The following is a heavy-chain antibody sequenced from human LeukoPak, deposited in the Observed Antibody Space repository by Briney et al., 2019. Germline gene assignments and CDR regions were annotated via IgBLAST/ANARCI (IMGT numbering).Heavy chain of an antibody. V-gene: IGHV1-8*01. CDR3: ARGIARGVPYNWFDP. Sequence: GASVKVSCKASGYTFTSYDINWVRQATGQGLEWMGWMNPDGGNTGYAQKFQGRVTMTRNTSISTAYMELYSLESEDTAVYYCARGIARGVPYNWFDPWGQGTLVTVSS. CDR1: GYTFTSYD. D-gene: IGHD3-10*01. J-gene: IGHJ5*02. CDR2: MNPDGGNT.